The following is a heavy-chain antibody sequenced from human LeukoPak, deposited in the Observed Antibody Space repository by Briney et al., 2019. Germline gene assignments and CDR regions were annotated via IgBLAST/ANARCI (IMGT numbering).Heavy chain of an antibody. Sequence: GESLKISCEGSGYTFTSYWIDWVRQMPGKGLEWMGSIYPGDSDTRYSPSFQGQVTISADKSISTAYLQWSSLKASDTAMYYCARHLIFIAAAGTGVAFDIWGQGTMVTVSS. V-gene: IGHV5-51*01. CDR3: ARHLIFIAAAGTGVAFDI. CDR1: GYTFTSYW. CDR2: IYPGDSDT. J-gene: IGHJ3*02. D-gene: IGHD6-13*01.